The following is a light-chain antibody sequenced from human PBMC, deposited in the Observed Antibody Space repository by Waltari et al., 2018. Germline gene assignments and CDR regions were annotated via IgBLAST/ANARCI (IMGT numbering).Light chain of an antibody. Sequence: QSALTQPASVSGSPGQSITISCTGTSTDIGSYKLVSWYQHHSGEAPKLIIYEDTQRPSGVSNRFSGSKSGSTASLTISGLEAEDEADYYCCSCSGRPWVFGGGTRLTVL. V-gene: IGLV2-23*01. J-gene: IGLJ3*02. CDR3: CSCSGRPWV. CDR1: STDIGSYKL. CDR2: EDT.